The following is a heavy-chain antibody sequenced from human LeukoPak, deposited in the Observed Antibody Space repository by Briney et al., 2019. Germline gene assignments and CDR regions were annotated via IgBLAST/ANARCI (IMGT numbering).Heavy chain of an antibody. D-gene: IGHD3-10*01. CDR1: GYTFTSYD. CDR2: MNPNSGNT. CDR3: ARGVTMVRGVIVY. J-gene: IGHJ4*02. V-gene: IGHV1-8*01. Sequence: ASVKVSCKASGYTFTSYDINWVRQATGQGLEWMGWMNPNSGNTGYAQKFQGRVTMTRNTSISTAYMELSSLISEDTAVYYCARGVTMVRGVIVYWGQGTLVTVSS.